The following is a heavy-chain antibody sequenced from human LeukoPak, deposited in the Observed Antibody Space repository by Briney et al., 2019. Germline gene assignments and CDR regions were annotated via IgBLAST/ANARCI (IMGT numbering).Heavy chain of an antibody. Sequence: SETLSLTCAVYGGSFSGYHWSWIRQPPGKGLEWIGEINHSGSTNYNPSLKSRVTISVDTSKNQFSLKLSSVTAADTAVYYCARAYYGSGSYPFDYWGQGTLVTVSS. J-gene: IGHJ4*02. CDR3: ARAYYGSGSYPFDY. CDR1: GGSFSGYH. D-gene: IGHD3-10*01. CDR2: INHSGST. V-gene: IGHV4-34*01.